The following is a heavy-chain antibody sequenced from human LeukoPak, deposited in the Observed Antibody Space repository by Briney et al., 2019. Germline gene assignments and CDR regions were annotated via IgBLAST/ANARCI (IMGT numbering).Heavy chain of an antibody. CDR2: ISGDGGST. Sequence: GGSLRLSCAASGFTFDDYAMHWVRQAPGKGLERVSLISGDGGSTYCADSVKGRFTISRDNSKNSLYLQMNSLRTEDTALYYCAKGPGAYYYYGMDVWGQGTTVTVSS. J-gene: IGHJ6*02. CDR3: AKGPGAYYYYGMDV. CDR1: GFTFDDYA. V-gene: IGHV3-43*02.